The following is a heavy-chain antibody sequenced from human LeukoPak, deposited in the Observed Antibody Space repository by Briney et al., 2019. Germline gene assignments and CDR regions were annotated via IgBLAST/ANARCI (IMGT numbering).Heavy chain of an antibody. CDR1: GFTFSSYA. Sequence: GGSLRPSCAASGFTFSSYAMSWVRQAPGKGLEWVSAISGSGGSTYYADSVKGRFTISRDNSKNTLYLQMNSLRAEDTAVYYCAKDTDYYDSSGYYWGQGTLVTVSS. CDR2: ISGSGGST. V-gene: IGHV3-23*01. J-gene: IGHJ4*02. D-gene: IGHD3-22*01. CDR3: AKDTDYYDSSGYY.